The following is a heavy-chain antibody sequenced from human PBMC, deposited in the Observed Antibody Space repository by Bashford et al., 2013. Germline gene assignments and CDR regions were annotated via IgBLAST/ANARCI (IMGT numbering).Heavy chain of an antibody. CDR3: AGRRSQDRYCGGDCWFGP. V-gene: IGHV4-59*08. J-gene: IGHJ5*02. CDR2: PPQWER. Sequence: SETLSLTCTVSGGSITDYFWHWIRQPQEGTGVDWVYPPQWERRPQNLRPQPSLESRVTVSVDTSKNQFSLNLRSVTATDTAIYYCAGRRSQDRYCGGDCWFGPWGQGTLVTVSS. CDR1: GGSITDYF. D-gene: IGHD2-21*02.